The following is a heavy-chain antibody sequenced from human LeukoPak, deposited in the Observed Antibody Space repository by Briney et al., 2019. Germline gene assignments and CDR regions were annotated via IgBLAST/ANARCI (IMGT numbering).Heavy chain of an antibody. Sequence: GGSLRLSCAASGFTFSSYAMSWVRQAPGKGLEWVSAISGSGGSTYYADSVKGRFTISRANSKNTLYLQMNSLRAEDTAVYYCAKFLRTTVARNRYDYWGQGTLVTVSS. CDR3: AKFLRTTVARNRYDY. CDR2: ISGSGGST. CDR1: GFTFSSYA. V-gene: IGHV3-23*01. D-gene: IGHD4-23*01. J-gene: IGHJ4*02.